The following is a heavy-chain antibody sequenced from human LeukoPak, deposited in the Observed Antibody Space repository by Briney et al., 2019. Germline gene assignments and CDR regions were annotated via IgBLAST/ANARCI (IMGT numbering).Heavy chain of an antibody. CDR3: ARDLKGGAPYSSSWEGMDV. CDR1: GYTFTSYG. D-gene: IGHD6-13*01. CDR2: MNPNSGNT. V-gene: IGHV1-8*02. Sequence: GASVKVSCKASGYTFTSYGINWVRQATGQGLEWMGWMNPNSGNTGYAQKFQGRVTMTRNTSISTAYMELSSLRSEDTAVYYCARDLKGGAPYSSSWEGMDVWGQGTTVTVSS. J-gene: IGHJ6*02.